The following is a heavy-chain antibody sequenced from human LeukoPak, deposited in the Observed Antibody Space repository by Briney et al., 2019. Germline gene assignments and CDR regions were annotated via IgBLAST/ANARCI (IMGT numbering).Heavy chain of an antibody. J-gene: IGHJ3*02. Sequence: ASVKVSCKASGYTFTGYYMHWVRQAPGQGLEWMGWINPNSGGTNYAQKFQGRVTMTRDRSISTAYMELSRLRSDDTAVYYCARGRSGSYHDAFDIWGQGTMVTVSS. D-gene: IGHD1-26*01. CDR2: INPNSGGT. CDR1: GYTFTGYY. V-gene: IGHV1-2*02. CDR3: ARGRSGSYHDAFDI.